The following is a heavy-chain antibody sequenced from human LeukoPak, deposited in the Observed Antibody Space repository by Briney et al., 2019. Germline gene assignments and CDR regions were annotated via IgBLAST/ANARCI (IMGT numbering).Heavy chain of an antibody. CDR3: ARADPYRDYYFDY. V-gene: IGHV4-59*08. J-gene: IGHJ4*02. D-gene: IGHD4-17*01. CDR2: IYNIGRT. Sequence: PSETLSLTCTVSGGSISNYYWNWIRQSPGQGLEWIGYIYNIGRTNYNPSLKSRVTIPSDLSKNQVSLSLTSGTVADTAVYYCARADPYRDYYFDYWGQGTPVTVSS. CDR1: GGSISNYY.